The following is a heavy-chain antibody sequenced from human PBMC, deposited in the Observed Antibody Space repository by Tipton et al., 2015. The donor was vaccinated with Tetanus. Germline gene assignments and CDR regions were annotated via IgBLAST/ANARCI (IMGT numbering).Heavy chain of an antibody. CDR1: GGSISSFY. V-gene: IGHV4-59*01. CDR2: IFDTGST. CDR3: ARGSRYYFDS. Sequence: TLSLTCTVSGGSISSFYWTWIRQPPGKGLEWIGYIFDTGSTNYNPSLKSRVTMSVDTSKNQFSLHLTSVTAADTAVYYCARGSRYYFDSWGQGTLATVSS. J-gene: IGHJ4*02.